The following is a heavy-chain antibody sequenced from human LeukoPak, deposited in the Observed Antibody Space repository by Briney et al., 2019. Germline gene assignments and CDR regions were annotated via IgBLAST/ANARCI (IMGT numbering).Heavy chain of an antibody. CDR2: ISSSGSTI. J-gene: IGHJ4*02. CDR1: GFTFSSYS. CDR3: AREAVTTSLFDY. V-gene: IGHV3-48*04. Sequence: PGGSLRLSCAASGFTFSSYSMNWVRQAPGKGLEWVSSISSSGSTIYYADSVKGRFTISRDNAKNSLYLQMNSLRAEDTAVYYCAREAVTTSLFDYWGQGTLVTVSS. D-gene: IGHD4-17*01.